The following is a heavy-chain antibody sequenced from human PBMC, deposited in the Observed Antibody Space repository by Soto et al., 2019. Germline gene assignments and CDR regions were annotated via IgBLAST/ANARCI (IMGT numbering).Heavy chain of an antibody. D-gene: IGHD3-22*01. CDR2: ISYDGSNK. CDR1: GFTFSSYG. CDR3: AKDLSSGPPFDY. J-gene: IGHJ4*02. V-gene: IGHV3-30*18. Sequence: GGSLRLSCAASGFTFSSYGMHWVRQAPGKGLEWVAVISYDGSNKYYADSVKGRFTISRDNSKNTLYLQMNSLRAEDTAVYYCAKDLSSGPPFDYWGQGTLVTVSS.